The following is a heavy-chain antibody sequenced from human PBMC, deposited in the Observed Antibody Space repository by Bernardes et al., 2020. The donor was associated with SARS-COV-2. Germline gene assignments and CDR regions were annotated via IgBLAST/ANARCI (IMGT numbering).Heavy chain of an antibody. CDR2: IYYSGST. D-gene: IGHD3-3*01. V-gene: IGHV4-59*01. CDR3: ARGGSFRGYDFWGATISYYYGMDV. Sequence: SETLSLTCTVSGGSISSYYWSWIRQPPGKGLEWIGYIYYSGSTNYNPSLKSRVTISVDTSKNQFSLKLSSVTAADTAVYYCARGGSFRGYDFWGATISYYYGMDVWGQGTTVTVSS. CDR1: GGSISSYY. J-gene: IGHJ6*02.